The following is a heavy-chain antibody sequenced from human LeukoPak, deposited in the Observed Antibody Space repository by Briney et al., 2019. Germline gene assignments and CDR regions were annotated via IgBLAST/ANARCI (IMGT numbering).Heavy chain of an antibody. CDR3: ARAGVYGDYYYYYMDV. CDR2: ISSSSSTI. J-gene: IGHJ6*03. D-gene: IGHD4-17*01. CDR1: GFTFSSYS. Sequence: PGRSLRLSCAASGFTFSSYSMNWVRQAPGKGLEWVSYISSSSSTIYYADSVKGRFTISRDNAKNSLYLQMNSLRAEDTAVYYCARAGVYGDYYYYYMDVWGKGTTVTVSS. V-gene: IGHV3-48*01.